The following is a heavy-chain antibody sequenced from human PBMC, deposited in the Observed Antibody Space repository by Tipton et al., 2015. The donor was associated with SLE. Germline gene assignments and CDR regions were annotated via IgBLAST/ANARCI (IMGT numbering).Heavy chain of an antibody. D-gene: IGHD6-25*01. CDR3: ARIIGGSGWFDS. Sequence: QLVQSGAEVKKPGSSVKVSCKASGGTFSSYAISWVRQAPGQGLEWMGGIIPIFAPANYAQKFQGRVTITTDESTSTAYMELSRLRSEDTAFYYCARIIGGSGWFDSWGQGTLVTVSS. J-gene: IGHJ5*01. CDR1: GGTFSSYA. CDR2: IIPIFAPA. V-gene: IGHV1-69*01.